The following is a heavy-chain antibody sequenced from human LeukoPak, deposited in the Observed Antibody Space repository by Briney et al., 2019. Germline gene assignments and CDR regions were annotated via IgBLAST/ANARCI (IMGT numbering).Heavy chain of an antibody. V-gene: IGHV7-4-1*02. CDR2: INTNTGNP. D-gene: IGHD6-13*01. CDR1: GYTFTSYA. Sequence: ASVKVSCKASGYTFTSYAMNWVRQAPGQGLGWMGWINTNTGNPTYAQGFTGRFVFSLDTSVSTAYLQISSLKAEDTAVYYCARDYGIAASEGAFDIWGQGTMVTVSS. J-gene: IGHJ3*02. CDR3: ARDYGIAASEGAFDI.